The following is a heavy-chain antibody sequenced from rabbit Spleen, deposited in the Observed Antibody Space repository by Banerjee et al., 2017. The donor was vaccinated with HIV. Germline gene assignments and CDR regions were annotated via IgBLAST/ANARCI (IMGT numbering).Heavy chain of an antibody. Sequence: HLKESGGGLVQPGGSLKLSCTASGFTLSSYYMNWVRQAPGKGLEWIGYIDPVFGSTYYASWVNGRFSISRENTQNTVSLQMNSLTAADTATYFCVRDTGSSFSSYGMDLWGQGTLVTVS. V-gene: IGHV1S7*01. CDR3: VRDTGSSFSSYGMDL. D-gene: IGHD8-1*01. CDR1: GFTLSSYY. J-gene: IGHJ3*01. CDR2: IDPVFGST.